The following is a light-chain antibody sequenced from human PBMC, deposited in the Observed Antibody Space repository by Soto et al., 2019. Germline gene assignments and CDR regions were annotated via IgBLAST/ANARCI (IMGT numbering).Light chain of an antibody. CDR3: KSYESSRSGYV. J-gene: IGLJ1*01. V-gene: IGLV1-40*01. CDR1: TSNIGAVYD. Sequence: QSVLTQPPSVSGAPGQRVTISCTGSTSNIGAVYDVHWYQHLPGTAPKLLIYGNTNRPSGVPDRFSGSKSGASDSLAITGLQAEDEADYYDKSYESSRSGYVFGTGTKLTVL. CDR2: GNT.